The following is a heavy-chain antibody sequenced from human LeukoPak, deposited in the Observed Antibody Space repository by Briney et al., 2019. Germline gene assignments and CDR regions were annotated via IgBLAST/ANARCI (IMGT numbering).Heavy chain of an antibody. J-gene: IGHJ3*02. D-gene: IGHD3-10*01. CDR3: ARAFGPNDAFDI. CDR2: IYISGST. V-gene: IGHV4-4*07. Sequence: PSETLSLTCTVSGGSISSYFWSWIRQPAGKGLEWIGRIYISGSTNYNPSLKSRVTMSVDTSKNQFSLKLSSVTAADTARYFCARAFGPNDAFDILGQGTMVTVSS. CDR1: GGSISSYF.